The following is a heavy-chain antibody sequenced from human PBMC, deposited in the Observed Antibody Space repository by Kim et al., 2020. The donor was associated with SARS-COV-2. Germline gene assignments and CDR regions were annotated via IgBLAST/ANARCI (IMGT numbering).Heavy chain of an antibody. CDR1: GFTFSSYW. V-gene: IGHV3-7*03. CDR3: ARGCDILTGYYSAGIWYFDL. CDR2: IKQDGSEK. D-gene: IGHD3-9*01. J-gene: IGHJ2*01. Sequence: GGSLRLSCAASGFTFSSYWMSWVRQAPGKGLEWVANIKQDGSEKYYVDSVKGRFTISRDNAKNSLYLQMNSLRAEDTAVYYCARGCDILTGYYSAGIWYFDLWGHGTLVTVSS.